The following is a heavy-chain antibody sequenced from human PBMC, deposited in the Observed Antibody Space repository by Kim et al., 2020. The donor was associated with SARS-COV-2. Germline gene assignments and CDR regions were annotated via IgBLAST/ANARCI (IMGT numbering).Heavy chain of an antibody. Sequence: GGSLRLSCAASGFTFSSYWMSWVRQAPGKGLEWVANIKQDGSEKYYVDSVKGRFTISRDNAKNSLYLQMNSLRAEDTAVYYCARDGVNYDFWAVYYYYGMDVWGQGTTVTVSS. CDR1: GFTFSSYW. V-gene: IGHV3-7*01. CDR2: IKQDGSEK. CDR3: ARDGVNYDFWAVYYYYGMDV. D-gene: IGHD3-3*01. J-gene: IGHJ6*02.